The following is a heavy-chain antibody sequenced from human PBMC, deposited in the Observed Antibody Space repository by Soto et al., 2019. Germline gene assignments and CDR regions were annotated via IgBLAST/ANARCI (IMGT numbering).Heavy chain of an antibody. Sequence: QVQLVESGGGVVQPGRSLRLSCAASGFTFSSYAMHWVRQAPGKGLEWVAVISYDGSNKYYADSVKGRFTISRDNSKTTLYLQMNSLRAEDTAVYYCAREGYDSSGYYYLGWFAFDIWGQGTMVTVSS. J-gene: IGHJ3*02. CDR1: GFTFSSYA. V-gene: IGHV3-30-3*01. CDR3: AREGYDSSGYYYLGWFAFDI. CDR2: ISYDGSNK. D-gene: IGHD3-22*01.